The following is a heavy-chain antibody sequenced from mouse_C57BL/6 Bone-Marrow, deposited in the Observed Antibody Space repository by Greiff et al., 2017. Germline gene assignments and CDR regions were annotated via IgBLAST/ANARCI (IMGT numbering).Heavy chain of an antibody. J-gene: IGHJ3*01. CDR3: ARCGDGYYDHPGFAY. V-gene: IGHV1-81*01. CDR2: IYPRSGNT. Sequence: QVQLQQSGAELARPGASVKLSCKASGYTFTSYGISWVKQRTGQGLEWIGEIYPRSGNTYYNEKFKGKATLTADKSSSTAYMELRSLTSEDSAVYFCARCGDGYYDHPGFAYWGQGTLVTVSA. D-gene: IGHD2-3*01. CDR1: GYTFTSYG.